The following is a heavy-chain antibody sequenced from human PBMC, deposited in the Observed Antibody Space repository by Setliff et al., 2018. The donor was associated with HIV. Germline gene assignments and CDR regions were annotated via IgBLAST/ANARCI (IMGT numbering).Heavy chain of an antibody. D-gene: IGHD1-26*01. CDR1: GFIFSSYE. V-gene: IGHV3-48*03. CDR2: ISTSGNRI. CDR3: APLVGATGAPSY. J-gene: IGHJ4*02. Sequence: PLGGSLRLSCAASGFIFSSYEMNWVRQAPGKGLEWVSYISTSGNRIHYADSVKGRFTISRDNAKNSLYLQMDSLRAEDTAVYYCAPLVGATGAPSYWGQGTLVTVSS.